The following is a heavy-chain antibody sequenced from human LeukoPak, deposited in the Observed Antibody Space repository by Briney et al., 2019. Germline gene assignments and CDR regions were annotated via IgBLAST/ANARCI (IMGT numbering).Heavy chain of an antibody. CDR1: GFTFDDYG. CDR3: ARGSGGIQLRHFDY. CDR2: INWNGGST. D-gene: IGHD5-18*01. Sequence: GGSLRLSCAASGFTFDDYGMSWVRQAPGKGLEWVSGINWNGGSTGYADSVKGRFTISRDNAKNSLYLQMNSLRAEDTALYYCARGSGGIQLRHFDYWGQGTLVTVSS. V-gene: IGHV3-20*04. J-gene: IGHJ4*02.